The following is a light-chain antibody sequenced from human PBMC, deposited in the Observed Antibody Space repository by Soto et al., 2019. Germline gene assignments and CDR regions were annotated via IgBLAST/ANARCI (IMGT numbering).Light chain of an antibody. CDR3: QQYGSSPWT. CDR1: HSVSSSY. CDR2: GAS. J-gene: IGKJ1*01. Sequence: EIVLTQSPGTLSLSPGERATRSCRASHSVSSSYLAWYQQKPGQAPRLLISGASNRATGIPDRFSGSGSGTDFTLTISRLESEDFAVYYCQQYGSSPWTFGQGTKVEIK. V-gene: IGKV3-20*01.